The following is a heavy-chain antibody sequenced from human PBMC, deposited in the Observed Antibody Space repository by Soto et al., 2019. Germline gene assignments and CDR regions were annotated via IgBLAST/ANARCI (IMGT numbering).Heavy chain of an antibody. CDR1: GFTFSSYG. D-gene: IGHD5-18*01. CDR2: ISYDGSNK. V-gene: IGHV3-30*18. Sequence: QVQLVESGGGVVQPGRSLRLSCAASGFTFSSYGMHWVRQAPGKGLEWVAVISYDGSNKYYADSVKGRFTISRDNSKNTLYQQMNSLRAEDTAVYYCAKAEHTAMVLGYFDYWGQGPLVTVSS. CDR3: AKAEHTAMVLGYFDY. J-gene: IGHJ4*02.